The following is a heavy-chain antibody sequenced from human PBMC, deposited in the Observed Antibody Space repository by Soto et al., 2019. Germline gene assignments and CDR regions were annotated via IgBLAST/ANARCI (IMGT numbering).Heavy chain of an antibody. Sequence: QVRLQQWGAGLLKPSETLPLTCAVYGGSFSDYYWSWNRQPPGKGLEWIGEINHSGSTNYNPSLKSRVTISVDTSKNQFSLKLNSVTAADTAVYYCAREVPSRYFDLWGRGTPVTVSS. CDR3: AREVPSRYFDL. CDR2: INHSGST. V-gene: IGHV4-34*01. CDR1: GGSFSDYY. J-gene: IGHJ2*01. D-gene: IGHD3-10*01.